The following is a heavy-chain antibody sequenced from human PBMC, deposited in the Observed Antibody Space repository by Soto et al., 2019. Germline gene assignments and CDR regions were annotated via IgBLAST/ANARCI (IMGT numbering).Heavy chain of an antibody. CDR1: GFTFSSYG. V-gene: IGHV3-33*01. CDR2: IWYDGSNK. D-gene: IGHD3-22*01. Sequence: QVQLVESGGGVVQPGRSLRLSCAASGFTFSSYGMHWVRQAPGKGLEWVAVIWYDGSNKYYADSVKGRFTISRDNSKNTLYLQMNSLRAEDTAVYYCARDTYYYDSSGYYFSYYYYGMDVW. CDR3: ARDTYYYDSSGYYFSYYYYGMDV. J-gene: IGHJ6*01.